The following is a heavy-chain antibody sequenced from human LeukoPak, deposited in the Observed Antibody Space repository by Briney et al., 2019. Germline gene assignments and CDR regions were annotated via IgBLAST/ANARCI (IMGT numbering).Heavy chain of an antibody. CDR1: GFTFSSYA. Sequence: GGSLRLSCAASGFTFSSYAMSWVRQAPGKGLEWVSYISSSGSTIYYADSVKGRFTISRDNAKNSLYLQMNSLRAEDTAVYYCARDGGSYLFRAFDIWGQGTMVTVSS. V-gene: IGHV3-48*04. J-gene: IGHJ3*02. D-gene: IGHD1-26*01. CDR2: ISSSGSTI. CDR3: ARDGGSYLFRAFDI.